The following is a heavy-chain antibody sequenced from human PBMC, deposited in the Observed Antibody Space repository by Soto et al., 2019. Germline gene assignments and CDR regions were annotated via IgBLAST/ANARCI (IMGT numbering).Heavy chain of an antibody. CDR2: ISRDSRTI. CDR3: ARIKLVEWFFINVDVYDMDV. J-gene: IGHJ6*02. Sequence: GGSLRLSCVASGFSLSDYAVNGVRQAPGKGREWVSFISRDSRTIYYADSVEGRFTVSRDNARNSVYLQMDSLRDEDAAVYYCARIKLVEWFFINVDVYDMDVWGQGTPVTVSS. CDR1: GFSLSDYA. D-gene: IGHD3-3*01. V-gene: IGHV3-48*02.